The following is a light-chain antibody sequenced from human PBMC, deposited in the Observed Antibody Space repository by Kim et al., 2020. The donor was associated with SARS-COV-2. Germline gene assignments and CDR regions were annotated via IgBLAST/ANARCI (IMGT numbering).Light chain of an antibody. CDR2: AAS. CDR3: QQYGSSSLT. J-gene: IGKJ4*02. Sequence: EVVLTQSPGTLSLSPVERATLSCRASQSVTSSDIAWYQQKPGQAPRLLIYAASSRAAGIPDRFSGSGSGADFTFIISRLEPEDFAVYYCQQYGSSSLTFAEGTKVDIK. V-gene: IGKV3-20*01. CDR1: QSVTSSD.